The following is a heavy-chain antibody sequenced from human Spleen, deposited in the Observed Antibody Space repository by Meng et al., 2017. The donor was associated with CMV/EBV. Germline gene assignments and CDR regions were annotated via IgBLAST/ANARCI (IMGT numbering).Heavy chain of an antibody. V-gene: IGHV3-21*01. CDR3: AREGYQVATLAPYFDF. CDR2: SSYRNSYI. J-gene: IGHJ4*02. CDR1: FTVSGYC. D-gene: IGHD2-2*01. Sequence: FTVSGYCMGWVRHAPGKGLEWFSSSSYRNSYIYYAASVKGRFTISSDNAKNSLYLQMNSLSAEDAAVYYCAREGYQVATLAPYFDFWGQGTLVTVSS.